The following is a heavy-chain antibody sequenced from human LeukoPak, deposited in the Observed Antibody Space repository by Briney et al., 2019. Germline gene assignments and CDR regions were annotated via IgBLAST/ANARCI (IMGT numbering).Heavy chain of an antibody. J-gene: IGHJ4*02. Sequence: PSETLSLTCSVSGASTSLHYWSWLRQSPGKGLEWIGNILSSGLTHYNPSLKSRVTISGDTSRNQFSLKVTSVTGADTAVYFCARSPDSDRHDYWGQGILVIVSS. CDR3: ARSPDSDRHDY. V-gene: IGHV4-4*08. CDR1: GASTSLHY. D-gene: IGHD3-9*01. CDR2: ILSSGLT.